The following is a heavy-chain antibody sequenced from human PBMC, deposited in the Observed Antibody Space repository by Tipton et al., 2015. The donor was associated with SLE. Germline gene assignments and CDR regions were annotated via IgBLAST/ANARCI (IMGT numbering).Heavy chain of an antibody. D-gene: IGHD3-16*01. CDR1: GFTFSTYW. CDR2: ISSSSSYI. Sequence: SLRLSCAASGFTFSTYWMNWVRQAPGKGLEWVSSISSSSSYIYYADSVKGRFTISRDNAKNSLYLQMNSLRAEDTAVYYCARDLWAYYYYMDVWRKGTTVTVSS. V-gene: IGHV3-21*01. J-gene: IGHJ6*03. CDR3: ARDLWAYYYYMDV.